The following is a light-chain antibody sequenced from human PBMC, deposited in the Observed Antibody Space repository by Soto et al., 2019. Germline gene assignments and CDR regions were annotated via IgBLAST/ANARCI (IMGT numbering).Light chain of an antibody. CDR2: GAS. J-gene: IGKJ2*01. CDR1: QSVSSRY. CDR3: HQYGSSPFT. Sequence: EFGMTQSPGTLSLSPGERATLSCRASQSVSSRYLAWYQQTTGQAHRLLINGASSRATGIPARFSGSGSGTDFSLTINRLEPEDFTVYYCHQYGSSPFTFGKGTKRES. V-gene: IGKV3-20*01.